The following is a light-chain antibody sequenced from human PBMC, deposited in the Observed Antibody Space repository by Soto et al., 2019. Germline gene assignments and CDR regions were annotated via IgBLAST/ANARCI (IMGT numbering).Light chain of an antibody. CDR1: QSVSSN. J-gene: IGKJ2*01. Sequence: EIVMTQSPATLSVSPGERATLSCRASQSVSSNLAWNQQKPGQAPRLLIYGASTRATGIPARFSDSESGTEFTLTISSLQSEDFAVYYCQQYNNWPPYTFGQGTKLEIK. CDR2: GAS. V-gene: IGKV3-15*01. CDR3: QQYNNWPPYT.